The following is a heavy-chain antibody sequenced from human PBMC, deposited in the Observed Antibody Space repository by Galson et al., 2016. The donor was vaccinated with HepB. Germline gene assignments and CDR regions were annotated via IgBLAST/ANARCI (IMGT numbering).Heavy chain of an antibody. CDR1: GFTFSNYG. V-gene: IGHV3-33*01. Sequence: SLRLSCAASGFTFSNYGMHWVRQAPGKGLEWVAVIWYDGSNKYSADSVKGRFTISRDNSKNTLYLQMNSLRVEDTAVYYCAGVGADLGSFRAACGADACGVWDAGTMVNAYS. CDR3: AGVGADLGSFRAACGADACGV. J-gene: IGHJ3*01. CDR2: IWYDGSNK. D-gene: IGHD1-26*01.